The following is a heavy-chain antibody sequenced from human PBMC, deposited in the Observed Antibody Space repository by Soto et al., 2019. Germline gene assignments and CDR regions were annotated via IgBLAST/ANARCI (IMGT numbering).Heavy chain of an antibody. V-gene: IGHV4-34*01. D-gene: IGHD3-16*01. J-gene: IGHJ4*01. CDR2: INNSGTT. CDR3: ARARRGGSYFDY. Sequence: SETRCLTCYVYGGSFSGHSWNWSRQPPGKGLEWIGEINNSGTTNYNSSLTSRVTTSLDTSQNQFSLKLMSVTAADTAVYYCARARRGGSYFDYWGQGTPVTGSS. CDR1: GGSFSGHS.